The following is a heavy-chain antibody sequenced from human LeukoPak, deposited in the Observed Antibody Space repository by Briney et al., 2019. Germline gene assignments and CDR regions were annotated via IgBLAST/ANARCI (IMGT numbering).Heavy chain of an antibody. CDR1: GFTVSSNY. J-gene: IGHJ6*02. D-gene: IGHD6-19*01. Sequence: PGGSLRLSCAASGFTVSSNYRSWVRQAPGKGLEWVSVIYSGGSTYYADSVKGRFTISRDNSKNTLYLQMNSLRAEDTAVYYCAREYSSGWYYYGMDLWGQGTTVTVSS. CDR3: AREYSSGWYYYGMDL. CDR2: IYSGGST. V-gene: IGHV3-66*01.